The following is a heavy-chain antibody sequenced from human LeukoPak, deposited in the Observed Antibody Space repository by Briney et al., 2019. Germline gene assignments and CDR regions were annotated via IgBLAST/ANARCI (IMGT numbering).Heavy chain of an antibody. CDR2: ISGAGRYI. V-gene: IGHV3-21*01. D-gene: IGHD3-22*01. CDR1: GFTFGRHS. Sequence: GGSLRLSCAASGFTFGRHSLNWVRQAPGKGLEWVSSISGAGRYIFYADSVKGRFTISRDNAKNSVYLQMNSLRAEDTAVYYCARDEADYYDSSGFFFDAFDIWGQGIGVTVSS. J-gene: IGHJ3*02. CDR3: ARDEADYYDSSGFFFDAFDI.